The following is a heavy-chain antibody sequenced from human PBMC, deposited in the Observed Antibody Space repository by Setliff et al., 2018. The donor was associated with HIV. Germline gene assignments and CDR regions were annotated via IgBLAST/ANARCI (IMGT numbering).Heavy chain of an antibody. J-gene: IGHJ4*02. CDR2: LRTGNGDT. CDR3: ARRASTAEVFDY. V-gene: IGHV1-3*04. CDR1: GYTFTTYS. D-gene: IGHD1-1*01. Sequence: SVKVSCKVSGYTFTTYSIHWVRQAPGQRPEWMGWLRTGNGDTSYSESLQGRVTFTSDTSANTAYMELRSLGSDDTAVYFCARRASTAEVFDYWGQGALVTVSS.